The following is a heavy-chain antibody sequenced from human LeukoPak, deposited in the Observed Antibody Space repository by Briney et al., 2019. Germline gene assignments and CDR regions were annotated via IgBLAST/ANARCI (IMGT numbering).Heavy chain of an antibody. D-gene: IGHD2-2*01. Sequence: SVKVSCKASGGTFSSHAISWVRQAPGQGLEWMGRIIPILGTANYAQKFQGRVTFTADKSTSTAYMELSSLRSEDTAVYYCARDPKLHIVVVPGAIGRAAFDIWGQGTVVTVSS. J-gene: IGHJ3*02. CDR2: IIPILGTA. V-gene: IGHV1-69*04. CDR1: GGTFSSHA. CDR3: ARDPKLHIVVVPGAIGRAAFDI.